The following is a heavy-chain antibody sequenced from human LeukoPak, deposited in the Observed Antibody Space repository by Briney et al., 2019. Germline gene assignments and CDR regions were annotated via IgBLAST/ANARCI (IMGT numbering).Heavy chain of an antibody. CDR3: ARDIAATERYYDSSGYYRGVFDY. D-gene: IGHD3-22*01. CDR1: GYTFTGYY. CDR2: INPNSGGT. Sequence: ASVNVSCKASGYTFTGYYMHWVRQAPGQGLEWMGWINPNSGGTNYAQKFQGWVTMTRDTSISTAYMELSRLRSDDTAVYYCARDIAATERYYDSSGYYRGVFDYWGQGTLVTVSS. V-gene: IGHV1-2*04. J-gene: IGHJ4*02.